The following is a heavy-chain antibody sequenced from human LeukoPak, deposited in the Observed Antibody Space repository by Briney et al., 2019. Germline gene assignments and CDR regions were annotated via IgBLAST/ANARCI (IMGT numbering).Heavy chain of an antibody. Sequence: GGSLRLSCAASGFTFSSYSMNWVRQAPGKGLEWVSSISSSTTYISYADSVKGRFTISRDNAKNSLYLQMNTLGADDTAVYYCARGNFGAFDIWGQGTMVTVSS. J-gene: IGHJ3*02. V-gene: IGHV3-21*04. CDR1: GFTFSSYS. D-gene: IGHD3-3*01. CDR2: ISSSTTYI. CDR3: ARGNFGAFDI.